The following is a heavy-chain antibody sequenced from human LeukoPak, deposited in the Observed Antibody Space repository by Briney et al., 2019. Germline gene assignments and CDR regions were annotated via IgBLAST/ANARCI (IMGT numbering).Heavy chain of an antibody. D-gene: IGHD4-17*01. CDR1: GGSINGYY. CDR2: ISDSGST. Sequence: SETLSLTCTVSGGSINGYYWTWIRQPPGKGLEWIGYISDSGSTNHNPSLKSRVSMSVSSSNTDFSLRLNSVTAADTAVYYCARVFRGAVTSNWFDPWGQGTLVTVSS. CDR3: ARVFRGAVTSNWFDP. V-gene: IGHV4-59*01. J-gene: IGHJ5*02.